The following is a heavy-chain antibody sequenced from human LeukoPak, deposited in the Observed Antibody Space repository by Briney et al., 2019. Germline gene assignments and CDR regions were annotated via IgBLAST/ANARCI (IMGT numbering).Heavy chain of an antibody. CDR1: GNYW. Sequence: PGGSLRLSCAASGNYWMHWVRQAPGKGLVWVSHINSDGSWTSYADSVKGRFTISIDNAKNTMYLQMNNLRAEDTAVYYCVSFYETYWGRGTLVTVSS. D-gene: IGHD2-2*01. CDR2: INSDGSWT. V-gene: IGHV3-74*01. J-gene: IGHJ4*02. CDR3: VSFYETY.